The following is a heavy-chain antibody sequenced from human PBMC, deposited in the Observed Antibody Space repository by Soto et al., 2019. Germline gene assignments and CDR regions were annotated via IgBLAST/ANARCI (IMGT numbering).Heavy chain of an antibody. Sequence: SETLSLTCTVSGGSFSSGSYYWSWIRQPPGKGLEWIGYIYYSGSTNYNPSHKSRVTISVDTSKNQFSLKLSSLTAADTAVYYCARGVFRYYFDYWGQGTLVTVSS. J-gene: IGHJ4*02. CDR1: GGSFSSGSYY. V-gene: IGHV4-61*01. D-gene: IGHD2-21*01. CDR3: ARGVFRYYFDY. CDR2: IYYSGST.